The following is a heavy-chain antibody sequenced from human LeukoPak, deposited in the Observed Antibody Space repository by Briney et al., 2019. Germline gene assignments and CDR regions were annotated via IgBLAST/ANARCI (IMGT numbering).Heavy chain of an antibody. CDR3: ARDSDLLLWFGELIYFDY. J-gene: IGHJ4*02. Sequence: ASVKVSCKASNYTFASYGLSWVRQAPGQGLQWVGWISPYDGNTNYAQRFQARVTMSIDKSTRTVYMELRRLRLDDTAVYYCARDSDLLLWFGELIYFDYWGQGTLVTVSS. CDR2: ISPYDGNT. V-gene: IGHV1-18*01. D-gene: IGHD3-10*01. CDR1: NYTFASYG.